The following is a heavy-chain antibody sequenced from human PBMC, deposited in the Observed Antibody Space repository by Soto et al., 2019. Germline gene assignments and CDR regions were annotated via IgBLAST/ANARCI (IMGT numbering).Heavy chain of an antibody. CDR2: ISSSSSTI. D-gene: IGHD2-8*01. Sequence: PGGSLRLSCAASGFTFSSYSMNWVRQAPGKGLEWVSYISSSSSTIYYADSVKGRFAISRDNAKNSLYLQMNSLRDEDTAVYYCARDPPYHCTNGVCYSVDYYGMDVWCQGPTVTVSS. V-gene: IGHV3-48*02. J-gene: IGHJ6*02. CDR1: GFTFSSYS. CDR3: ARDPPYHCTNGVCYSVDYYGMDV.